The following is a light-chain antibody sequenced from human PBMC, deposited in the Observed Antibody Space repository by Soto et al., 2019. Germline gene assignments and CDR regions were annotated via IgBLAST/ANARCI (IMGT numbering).Light chain of an antibody. CDR1: RSNIGSNL. V-gene: IGLV1-44*01. CDR3: ASWDDSLKGVL. Sequence: QSVLTQPPSASGTPGQRVSLSCSGGRSNIGSNLVSWYQQLPGTAPKLLLYFNDQRPSGVPDRFSGSKSGTSASLAVSELQSEDEADYFCASWDDSLKGVLFGGGTKLTVL. CDR2: FND. J-gene: IGLJ3*02.